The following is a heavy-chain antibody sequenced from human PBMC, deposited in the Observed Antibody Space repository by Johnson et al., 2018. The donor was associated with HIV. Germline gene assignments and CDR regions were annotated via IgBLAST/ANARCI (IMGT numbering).Heavy chain of an antibody. V-gene: IGHV3-9*01. CDR2: ISWNSGSI. Sequence: EVQLVETGGGVVQPGRSLRLSCAASGFTFSSYAMHWVRQAPGKGPEWVSGISWNSGSIGYADSVKGRFPISRDNAKNSLYLQMNSLRAEDTAVYYCARDIAPLAGRDAFDIWGQGTMVTVSS. CDR3: ARDIAPLAGRDAFDI. J-gene: IGHJ3*02. CDR1: GFTFSSYA. D-gene: IGHD6-13*01.